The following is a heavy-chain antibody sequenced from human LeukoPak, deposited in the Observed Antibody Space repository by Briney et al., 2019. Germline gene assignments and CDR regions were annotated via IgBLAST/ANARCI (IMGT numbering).Heavy chain of an antibody. CDR1: GFTFRSYA. V-gene: IGHV3-23*01. D-gene: IGHD6-13*01. CDR2: ISGSGSST. J-gene: IGHJ4*02. CDR3: AKSFGPVIAAAGTGAD. Sequence: GGSLRLSCAASGFTFRSYAMNWVRQAPGKGLEWVSIISGSGSSTDYVDSVKGRFTISRDNSKNTLYLQMNSLRAEDTAVYYCAKSFGPVIAAAGTGADWGQGTLVTVSS.